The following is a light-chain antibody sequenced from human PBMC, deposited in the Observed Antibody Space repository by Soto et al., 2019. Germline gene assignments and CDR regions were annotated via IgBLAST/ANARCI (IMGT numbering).Light chain of an antibody. CDR3: QQSYSALLT. Sequence: DLQMTQSPSSLSASVGDRVTITCRASQSISSYLNWYQQKPGKAPKLLIYAASSLQSGVTSRFSGSGSGTDFTLTISSLQPEDFATYYCQQSYSALLTFGPGTKVDIK. CDR2: AAS. J-gene: IGKJ3*01. V-gene: IGKV1-39*01. CDR1: QSISSY.